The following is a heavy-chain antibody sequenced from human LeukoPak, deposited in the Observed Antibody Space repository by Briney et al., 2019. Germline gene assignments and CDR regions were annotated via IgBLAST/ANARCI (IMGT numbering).Heavy chain of an antibody. CDR1: GDSVNSGGYY. J-gene: IGHJ3*02. Sequence: PSETLSLTCAVSGDSVNSGGYYWTWIRHCPGKGLEWIGHISNSGTTSYNPSLRSRVSISVDTSYNRFSLTLTSVTAADTAVYYCARDVVVTSSPDAFDIWGQGTMVVVSS. CDR3: ARDVVVTSSPDAFDI. CDR2: ISNSGTT. V-gene: IGHV4-31*11. D-gene: IGHD2-21*02.